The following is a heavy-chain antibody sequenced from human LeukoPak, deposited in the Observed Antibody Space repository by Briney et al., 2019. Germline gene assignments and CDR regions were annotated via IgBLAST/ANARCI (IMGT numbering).Heavy chain of an antibody. CDR1: GGTFSSYA. CDR2: IIPIFGTA. D-gene: IGHD6-13*01. J-gene: IGHJ4*02. Sequence: GASVKVSCKASGGTFSSYAISWVRQAPGRGLEWMGGIIPIFGTANYAQKFQGRVTITADESTSTAYMELSSLRSEDTAVYYCARGGPFIAAAGTYYFDYWGQGTLVTVSS. V-gene: IGHV1-69*13. CDR3: ARGGPFIAAAGTYYFDY.